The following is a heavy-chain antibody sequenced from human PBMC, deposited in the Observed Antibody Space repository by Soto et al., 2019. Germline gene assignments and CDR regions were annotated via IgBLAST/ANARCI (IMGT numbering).Heavy chain of an antibody. CDR2: ISAYNGNT. D-gene: IGHD3-10*01. CDR1: GYMFISYG. CDR3: VRDLAGSGSYYTDY. Sequence: QVQLVQSGAEVKKPGASVKVSCKSSGYMFISYGINWVRQAPGQGLEWMGWISAYNGNTKYAQNLQGRVTMTTDTSTSTAYMEMRSLTSDDTDVYYCVRDLAGSGSYYTDYWGPGTLVTVSS. J-gene: IGHJ4*02. V-gene: IGHV1-18*01.